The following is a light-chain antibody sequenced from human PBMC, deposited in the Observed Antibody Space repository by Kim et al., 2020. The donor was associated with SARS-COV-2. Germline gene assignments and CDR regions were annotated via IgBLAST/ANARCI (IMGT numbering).Light chain of an antibody. CDR2: QDD. V-gene: IGLV3-1*01. CDR3: QAYDINTVI. CDR1: KLGSKY. Sequence: SYELTQPPSVSVSPGQTASITCSGDKLGSKYVCWYQQKAGQSPALVIYQDDKRSSGIPARFSGSTSGNTATLTIRGTQAMDEADYYCQAYDINTVIFGGGTQLNVL. J-gene: IGLJ2*01.